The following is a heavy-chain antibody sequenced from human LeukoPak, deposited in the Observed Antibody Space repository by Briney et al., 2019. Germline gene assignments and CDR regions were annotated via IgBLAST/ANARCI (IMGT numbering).Heavy chain of an antibody. V-gene: IGHV1-69*13. Sequence: SVKVSCKASGYTFTGYYMHWVRQAPGQGLEWMGGIIPIFGTANYAQKFQGRVTITADESTSTAYMELSSLRSEDTAVYYCARAAGGYYYGSGSYFGPGLYYYYYMDVWGKGTTVTISS. CDR3: ARAAGGYYYGSGSYFGPGLYYYYYMDV. CDR1: GYTFTGYY. J-gene: IGHJ6*03. D-gene: IGHD3-10*01. CDR2: IIPIFGTA.